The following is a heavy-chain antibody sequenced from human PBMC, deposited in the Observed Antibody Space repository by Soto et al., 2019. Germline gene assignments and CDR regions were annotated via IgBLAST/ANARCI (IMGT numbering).Heavy chain of an antibody. Sequence: QPWGTLRLYCAASGFTFRSSSMNWVRQAPGKGLQRVSYISSSSSTIYYADSVKGRFTISRDNAKNSLYLQMNSLRDEDTAVYYCARDTLMDVVVPAAIFDWFDPWGQGTLVTVSS. J-gene: IGHJ5*02. D-gene: IGHD2-2*02. CDR1: GFTFRSSS. CDR3: ARDTLMDVVVPAAIFDWFDP. CDR2: ISSSSSTI. V-gene: IGHV3-48*02.